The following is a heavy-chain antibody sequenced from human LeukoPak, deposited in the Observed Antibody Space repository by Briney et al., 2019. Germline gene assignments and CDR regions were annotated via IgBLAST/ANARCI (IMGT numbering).Heavy chain of an antibody. V-gene: IGHV4-34*01. CDR1: GGSFSGYY. Sequence: SETLSLTCAVYGGSFSGYYWSWIRQPPGKGLEWIGEINHSGSTNYNPPLKSRVTISVDTSKNQFSLKLSSVTAADTAVYYCARGGYSYGFDYWGQGTLVTVSS. CDR3: ARGGYSYGFDY. J-gene: IGHJ4*02. D-gene: IGHD5-18*01. CDR2: INHSGST.